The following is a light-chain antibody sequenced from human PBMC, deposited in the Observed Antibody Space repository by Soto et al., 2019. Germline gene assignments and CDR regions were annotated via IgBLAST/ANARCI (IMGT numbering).Light chain of an antibody. CDR1: QGISKK. J-gene: IGKJ4*01. CDR3: QLYHTWPVT. Sequence: IVMTQSPATLSVAPGGRVTFSCRASQGISKKVAWYQHKPGQAPRLLISAVSTGATGVPARFSVSVSGTEFTRNINSLQSEDCATYYGQLYHTWPVTLGGGTKVEIK. CDR2: AVS. V-gene: IGKV3-15*01.